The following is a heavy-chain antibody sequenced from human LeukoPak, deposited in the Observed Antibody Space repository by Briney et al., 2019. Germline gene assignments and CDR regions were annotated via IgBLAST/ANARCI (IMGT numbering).Heavy chain of an antibody. CDR2: IYYSGST. D-gene: IGHD5-12*01. CDR1: GGSISSYY. V-gene: IGHV4-59*01. CDR3: AIHSGYDGIDY. J-gene: IGHJ4*02. Sequence: SETLSLTCTVSGGSISSYYWSWIRQPPGKGLEWTGYIYYSGSTNYNPSLKSRVTISVDTSKNQFSLKLSSVTAADTAVYYCAIHSGYDGIDYWGQGTLVTVSS.